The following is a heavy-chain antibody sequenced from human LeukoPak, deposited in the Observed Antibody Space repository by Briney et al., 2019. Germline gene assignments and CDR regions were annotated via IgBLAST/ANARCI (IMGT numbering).Heavy chain of an antibody. CDR3: ARHIVGYSSSWYSYNWFDP. J-gene: IGHJ5*02. D-gene: IGHD6-13*01. CDR1: GGSFSGYY. Sequence: PSETLTLTCAVYGGSFSGYYWSWIRQPPGKGLEWIGEINHSGSTNYNPSLKSRVTISVGTSKNQFSLKLSSVTAADTAVYYCARHIVGYSSSWYSYNWFDPWGQGTLVTVSS. V-gene: IGHV4-34*01. CDR2: INHSGST.